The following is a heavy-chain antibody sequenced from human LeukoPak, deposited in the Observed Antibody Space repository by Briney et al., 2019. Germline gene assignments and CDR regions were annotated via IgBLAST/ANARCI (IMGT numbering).Heavy chain of an antibody. Sequence: HPGGSLRLSCAASGFTFSSYWMHWVRQAPGKGLMWVSRIKSDGSETSYADSVKGRFTISRDNARNTLYLQMNRLRPEDTAIYYCASDRVFYGLDVWGQGTTVTVSS. CDR1: GFTFSSYW. J-gene: IGHJ6*02. CDR2: IKSDGSET. V-gene: IGHV3-74*01. CDR3: ASDRVFYGLDV.